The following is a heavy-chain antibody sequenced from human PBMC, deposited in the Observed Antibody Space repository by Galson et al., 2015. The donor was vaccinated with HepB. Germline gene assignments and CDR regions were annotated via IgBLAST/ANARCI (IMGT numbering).Heavy chain of an antibody. CDR3: ARVGMYYDFWSGYLDAFDI. V-gene: IGHV4-34*01. J-gene: IGHJ3*02. D-gene: IGHD3-3*01. CDR2: INHSGST. Sequence: ETLSLTCAVYGGSFSGYYWSWIRQPPGKGLEWIGEINHSGSTNYNPSLKSRVTISVDTSKNQFSLKLSSVTAADTAVYYCARVGMYYDFWSGYLDAFDIWGQGTMVTVSS. CDR1: GGSFSGYY.